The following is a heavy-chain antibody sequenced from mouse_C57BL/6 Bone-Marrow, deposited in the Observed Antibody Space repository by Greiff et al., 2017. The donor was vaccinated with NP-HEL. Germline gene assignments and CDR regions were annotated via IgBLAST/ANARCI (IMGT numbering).Heavy chain of an antibody. CDR3: AKDANGYYGAWLAY. J-gene: IGHJ3*01. CDR2: INPYNGGT. Sequence: EVQLQQSGPVLVKPGASVKMSCKASGYTFTDYYMNWVKQSHGKSLEWIGVINPYNGGTSYNQKFKGKATLTVDKSSSTAYMELNSLTSEDSAVYYCAKDANGYYGAWLAYWGQGTLVTVSA. CDR1: GYTFTDYY. D-gene: IGHD2-3*01. V-gene: IGHV1-19*01.